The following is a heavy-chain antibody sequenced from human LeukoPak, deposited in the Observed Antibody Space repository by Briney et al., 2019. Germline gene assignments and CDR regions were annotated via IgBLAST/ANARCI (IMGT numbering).Heavy chain of an antibody. CDR3: ARDSLPYGEYGETFDS. D-gene: IGHD4-17*01. CDR1: GYTFSSYG. CDR2: ISAYNGNT. J-gene: IGHJ4*02. V-gene: IGHV1-18*01. Sequence: GASVKVSCKASGYTFSSYGISWVRQAPGQGLEWMGWISAYNGNTNYAQKFQGRVTMTTDTSTSTAYMELRSLKSDDTAVFYCARDSLPYGEYGETFDSWGQGTLVTVSS.